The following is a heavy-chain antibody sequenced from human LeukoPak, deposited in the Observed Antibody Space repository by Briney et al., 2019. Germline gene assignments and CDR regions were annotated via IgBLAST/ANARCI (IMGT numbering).Heavy chain of an antibody. CDR3: AKGSYYDILTGHFDY. Sequence: GGSLRLSCAASGFTFSSYAMSWVRQAPGKGLEWVSAISGSGGSTYYADSVKGRFTISRDNSKNTLYLQMNSLRAEDTAVYYCAKGSYYDILTGHFDYWGQGTLVTVSS. CDR1: GFTFSSYA. CDR2: ISGSGGST. V-gene: IGHV3-23*01. J-gene: IGHJ4*02. D-gene: IGHD3-9*01.